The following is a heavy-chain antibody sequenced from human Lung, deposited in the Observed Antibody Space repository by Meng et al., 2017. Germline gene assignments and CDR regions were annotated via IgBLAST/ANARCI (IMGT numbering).Heavy chain of an antibody. CDR3: ARGPTTMAHDFDY. V-gene: IGHV4-34*01. CDR2: INHSGST. CDR1: GGSFSDYY. J-gene: IGHJ4*02. D-gene: IGHD4-11*01. Sequence: QVQLQQWGAGLLKPSETLSLAFVVSGGSFSDYYWSWIRQPPGKGLEWIGEINHSGSTNYNPSLESRATISVDTSQNNLSLKLSSVTAADSAVYYCARGPTTMAHDFDYWGQGTLVTRLL.